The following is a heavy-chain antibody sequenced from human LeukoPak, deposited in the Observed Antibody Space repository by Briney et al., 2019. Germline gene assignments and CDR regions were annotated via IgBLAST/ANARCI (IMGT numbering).Heavy chain of an antibody. CDR1: GFTFSSYA. V-gene: IGHV3-23*01. Sequence: GGSLRLSCAASGFTFSSYAMSWVRQAPGKGLEWVSAIRGSGGSTYYADSVKGRFTISRDNSKNTLYLQMNSLRTEDTAVYYCAKDQRYCGGDCYSSFDYWGQGTLVTVSS. CDR2: IRGSGGST. D-gene: IGHD2-21*02. CDR3: AKDQRYCGGDCYSSFDY. J-gene: IGHJ4*02.